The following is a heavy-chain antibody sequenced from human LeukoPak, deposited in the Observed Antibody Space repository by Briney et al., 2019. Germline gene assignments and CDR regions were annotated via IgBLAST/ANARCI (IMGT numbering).Heavy chain of an antibody. D-gene: IGHD3-10*01. Sequence: GGSLRLSCEASGFTFNTYSMNWVRQAPGKGLQWVSYIESYSRIIHYADSVKGRFTISRDDAKNSLFLQMNSLRAEDTAIYYCARAGMHDAFDIWGQGTMVTVSS. J-gene: IGHJ3*02. CDR3: ARAGMHDAFDI. CDR2: IESYSRII. V-gene: IGHV3-48*01. CDR1: GFTFNTYS.